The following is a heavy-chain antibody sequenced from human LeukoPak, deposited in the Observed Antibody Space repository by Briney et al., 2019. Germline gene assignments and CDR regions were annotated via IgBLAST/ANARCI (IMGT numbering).Heavy chain of an antibody. J-gene: IGHJ4*02. V-gene: IGHV1-2*02. Sequence: ASVKVSCKASGYTFTGYYMHWVRQAPGQGLEWMGWINPNSGGTNYAQKFQGRVTMTRDTSISTVYMELSSLRSEDTAVYYCARDSAVTTVTKPGYWGQGTLVTVSS. CDR1: GYTFTGYY. CDR3: ARDSAVTTVTKPGY. CDR2: INPNSGGT. D-gene: IGHD4-17*01.